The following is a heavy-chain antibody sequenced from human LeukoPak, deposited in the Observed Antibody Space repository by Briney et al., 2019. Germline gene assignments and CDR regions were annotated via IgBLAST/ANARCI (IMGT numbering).Heavy chain of an antibody. CDR2: IWYDRSNK. V-gene: IGHV3-33*01. CDR1: GFTFSSYG. J-gene: IGHJ4*02. Sequence: GGSLRLSCAASGFTFSSYGMHWVRQAPGKGLEWVAVIWYDRSNKYYADSVKGRFTISRDNSKNTLYLQMNSLRAEDTAVYYCARDPPDYYGSGSYYTTPFDYWGQGTLVTVSS. CDR3: ARDPPDYYGSGSYYTTPFDY. D-gene: IGHD3-10*01.